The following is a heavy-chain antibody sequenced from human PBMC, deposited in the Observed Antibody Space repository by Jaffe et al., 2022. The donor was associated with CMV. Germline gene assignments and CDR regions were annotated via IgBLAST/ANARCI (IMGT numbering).Heavy chain of an antibody. CDR2: IRSKAYGGTT. J-gene: IGHJ6*03. CDR1: GFTFGDYA. CDR3: TREDYYDSSGYYSYPYYYMDV. D-gene: IGHD3-22*01. Sequence: EVQLVESGGGLVQPGRSLRLSCTASGFTFGDYAMSWVRQAPGKGLEWVGFIRSKAYGGTTEYAASVKGRFTISRDDSKSIAYLQMNSLKTEDTAVYYCTREDYYDSSGYYSYPYYYMDVWGKGTTVTVSS. V-gene: IGHV3-49*04.